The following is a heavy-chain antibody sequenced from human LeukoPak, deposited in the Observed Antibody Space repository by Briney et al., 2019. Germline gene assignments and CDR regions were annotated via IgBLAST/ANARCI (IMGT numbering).Heavy chain of an antibody. V-gene: IGHV1-69*13. J-gene: IGHJ5*02. CDR1: GGTFSSYA. CDR2: IIPIFGTA. Sequence: GASVKVSCKASGGTFSSYAISWVRQAPGQGLEWMGGIIPIFGTANYAQKFQGRVTITADESTSTAYMELSSLRSEDTAVYYCARDGTEPAVPWGQGTLVTVSS. CDR3: ARDGTEPAVP.